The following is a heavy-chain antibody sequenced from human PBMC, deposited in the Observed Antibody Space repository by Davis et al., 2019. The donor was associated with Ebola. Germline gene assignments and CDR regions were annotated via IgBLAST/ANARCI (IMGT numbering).Heavy chain of an antibody. D-gene: IGHD3-3*01. CDR3: ARQLTIFGVVYDY. CDR1: GGSISSYY. V-gene: IGHV4-59*08. Sequence: SETLSLTCTVSGGSISSYYWSWIRQPPGKGLEWIGYIYYSGSTNYNPSLKSRVTISVDTSKNQFSLKLSSVTAADTAVYYCARQLTIFGVVYDYWGQGTLVTVSS. CDR2: IYYSGST. J-gene: IGHJ4*02.